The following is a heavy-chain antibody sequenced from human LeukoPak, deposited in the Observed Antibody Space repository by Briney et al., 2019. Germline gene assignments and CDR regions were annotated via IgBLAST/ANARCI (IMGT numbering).Heavy chain of an antibody. CDR3: ARVRGPHYYDSSGYTPRYFDL. D-gene: IGHD3-22*01. Sequence: SETLSLTCTVSGYSISSGYYWGWIRQPPGKGLEWIGSIYHSGSTYYNPSLKSRVTISVDTSKNQFSLKLSSVTAADTAVYYCARVRGPHYYDSSGYTPRYFDLWGRGTLVTVSS. V-gene: IGHV4-38-2*02. CDR2: IYHSGST. CDR1: GYSISSGYY. J-gene: IGHJ2*01.